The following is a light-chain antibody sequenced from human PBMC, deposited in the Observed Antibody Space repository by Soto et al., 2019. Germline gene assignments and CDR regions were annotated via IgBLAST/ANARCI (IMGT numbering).Light chain of an antibody. CDR1: QSVSSY. J-gene: IGKJ4*01. CDR2: DAS. V-gene: IGKV3-11*01. Sequence: EIVLTQSPATLSLSPGERATLSCRASQSVSSYLAWYQQKPGQAPRLLIYDASNRATGIPARFSGSGSRTDFTRTISSLEPEDFALFYCQQRSNWPPVTLGGGTKVEIK. CDR3: QQRSNWPPVT.